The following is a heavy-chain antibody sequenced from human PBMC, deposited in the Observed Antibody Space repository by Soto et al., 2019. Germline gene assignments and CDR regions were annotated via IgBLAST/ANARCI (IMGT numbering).Heavy chain of an antibody. CDR1: GYTFTSYG. CDR3: ARERLYSSSWSP. J-gene: IGHJ5*02. V-gene: IGHV1-18*01. D-gene: IGHD6-13*01. Sequence: ASVKVSCKASGYTFTSYGISWVRQAPGQGLEWMGWISAYNGNTNYAQKLQGRVTMTTDTSTSTAYMELSSLRSEDTAVYYCARERLYSSSWSPWGQGTLVTVSS. CDR2: ISAYNGNT.